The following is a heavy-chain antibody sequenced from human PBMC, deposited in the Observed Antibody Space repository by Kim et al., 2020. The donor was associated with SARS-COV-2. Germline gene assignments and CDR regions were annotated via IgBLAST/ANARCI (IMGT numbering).Heavy chain of an antibody. V-gene: IGHV3-30*04. J-gene: IGHJ4*01. CDR3: ARASTGLEDYGDYEHFD. CDR2: ISYDGSNK. Sequence: GGSLRLSCAASGFTFSSYAMHWVRQAPGKGLEWVAVISYDGSNKYYADSVKGRFTISRDNSKNTLYLQMNSLRAEDTAVYYCARASTGLEDYGDYEHFD. D-gene: IGHD4-17*01. CDR1: GFTFSSYA.